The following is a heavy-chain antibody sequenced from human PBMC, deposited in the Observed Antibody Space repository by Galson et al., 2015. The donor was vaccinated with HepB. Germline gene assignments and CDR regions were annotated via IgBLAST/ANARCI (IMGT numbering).Heavy chain of an antibody. V-gene: IGHV3-15*01. CDR3: TTVWVPYYDILTGYYSSGLLGY. CDR2: IKSKTDGGTT. CDR1: GFTFSNAW. Sequence: SLRLSCAASGFTFSNAWMSWVRQAPGRGLEWVGRIKSKTDGGTTGYAAPVKGRFTISRDDSKNTLYLQMNSLKTEDTAVYYCTTVWVPYYDILTGYYSSGLLGYWGQGTLVTVSS. D-gene: IGHD3-9*01. J-gene: IGHJ4*02.